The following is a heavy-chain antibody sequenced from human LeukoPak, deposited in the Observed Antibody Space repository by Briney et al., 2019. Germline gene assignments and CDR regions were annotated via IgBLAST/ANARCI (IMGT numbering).Heavy chain of an antibody. CDR2: ISSSSSTI. CDR3: ARDTWGDTVTIYYYYGMDV. Sequence: GGSLRLSCAASGFTFSSYSMNWVRQAPGKGLEWVSYISSSSSTIYYADSVKGRFTISRDNAKNSLYLQMNSLRDEGTAVYYCARDTWGDTVTIYYYYGMDVWGQGTTVTVSS. D-gene: IGHD4-17*01. CDR1: GFTFSSYS. V-gene: IGHV3-48*02. J-gene: IGHJ6*02.